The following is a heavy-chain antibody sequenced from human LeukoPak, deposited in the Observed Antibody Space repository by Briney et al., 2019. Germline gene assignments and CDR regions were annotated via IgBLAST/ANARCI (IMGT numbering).Heavy chain of an antibody. CDR3: VREARGYHYTYFDY. D-gene: IGHD5-18*01. Sequence: PGGSLRLSCTASGFTLGSHDMHWVRQIPGQGLEWVAAVSSGFHAFFADSVQGRFTVSREDARNSLYLQMNRLRAGDTAVYYCVREARGYHYTYFDYWGQGTLVTVSS. V-gene: IGHV3-13*01. CDR2: VSSGFHA. CDR1: GFTLGSHD. J-gene: IGHJ4*02.